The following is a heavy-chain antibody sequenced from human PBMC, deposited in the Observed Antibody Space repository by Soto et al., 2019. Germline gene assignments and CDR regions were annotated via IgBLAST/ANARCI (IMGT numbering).Heavy chain of an antibody. D-gene: IGHD3-16*01. CDR2: VNTDGSTI. CDR3: TRGSFGRAFDI. V-gene: IGHV3-74*01. CDR1: GFTFSTYW. Sequence: GGSLRLSCAASGFTFSTYWMHWVRQAPGKGLVWVSRVNTDGSTISYADSVKGRFTVSRDNAKNTAFLHMNSLRVDDTAMYYCTRGSFGRAFDIWGQGTMGTVSS. J-gene: IGHJ3*02.